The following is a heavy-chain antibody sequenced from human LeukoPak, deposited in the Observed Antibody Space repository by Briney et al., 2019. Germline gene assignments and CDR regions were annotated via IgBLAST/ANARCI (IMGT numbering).Heavy chain of an antibody. V-gene: IGHV4-4*07. Sequence: SETLSLTCTVSGGSISSYYWSWIRQPAGKGLEWIGRIYTSGSTNYNPSLKSRVTMSVDTSKNQFSLKLSSVTAADTAVYYCARGGIYDSSGYYRPFDCWGQGTLVTVSS. CDR2: IYTSGST. J-gene: IGHJ4*02. CDR3: ARGGIYDSSGYYRPFDC. CDR1: GGSISSYY. D-gene: IGHD3-22*01.